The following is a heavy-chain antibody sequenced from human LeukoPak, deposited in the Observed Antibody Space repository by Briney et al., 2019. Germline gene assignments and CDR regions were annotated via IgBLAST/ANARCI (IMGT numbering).Heavy chain of an antibody. J-gene: IGHJ3*02. CDR3: ARSTPADYYDSSGKPFDI. V-gene: IGHV4-38-2*01. CDR2: IYHSGSS. Sequence: SETLSLTCAVSGYSISSGYYWGWIRQPPGKGLEWIGSIYHSGSSYYNPSLKSRVTISVDTSKNQFSLKLSSVTAADTAVYYCARSTPADYYDSSGKPFDIWGQGTVVTVSS. CDR1: GYSISSGYY. D-gene: IGHD3-22*01.